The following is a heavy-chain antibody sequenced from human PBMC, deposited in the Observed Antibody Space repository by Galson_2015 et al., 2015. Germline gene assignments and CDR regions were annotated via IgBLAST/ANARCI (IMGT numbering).Heavy chain of an antibody. CDR1: GFTFSSYS. V-gene: IGHV3-48*02. CDR2: ISSSSDTI. J-gene: IGHJ3*02. D-gene: IGHD4-17*01. Sequence: SLRLSCAASGFTFSSYSLHWVRRAPGKGLEWVSFISSSSDTIYYADSVKGRFTISRDNAKNSLYLQMNSLRDEDTAVYYCARTTTGAFDIWGQGTMVTVSS. CDR3: ARTTTGAFDI.